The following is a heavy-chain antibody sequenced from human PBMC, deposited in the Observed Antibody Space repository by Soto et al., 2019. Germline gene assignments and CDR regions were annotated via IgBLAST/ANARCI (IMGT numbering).Heavy chain of an antibody. CDR2: ISSSSSYI. CDR1: GFTFSSYS. V-gene: IGHV3-21*01. CDR3: ARSPHNWNYVWSSGGFDY. Sequence: GGSLRLSCAASGFTFSSYSINWVRQAPGKGLEWVSSISSSSSYIYYADSVKGRFTISRDNAKNSLYLQMNSLRAEDTAVYYCARSPHNWNYVWSSGGFDYWGQGTLVTVSS. J-gene: IGHJ4*02. D-gene: IGHD1-7*01.